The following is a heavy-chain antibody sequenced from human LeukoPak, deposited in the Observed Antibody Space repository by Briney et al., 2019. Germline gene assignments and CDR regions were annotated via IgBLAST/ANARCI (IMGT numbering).Heavy chain of an antibody. CDR3: ANEYSKGDV. V-gene: IGHV3-23*01. CDR2: ISGSGGNT. CDR1: GFTFPNYV. Sequence: GGSLRLSCAASGFTFPNYVMSWVRQAPGKGLEWVSGISGSGGNTYYADSVKGRFTISRDNSKNALYLQMNSLRAEDAAVYYCANEYSKGDVWGQGTMVTVSS. D-gene: IGHD4-11*01. J-gene: IGHJ3*01.